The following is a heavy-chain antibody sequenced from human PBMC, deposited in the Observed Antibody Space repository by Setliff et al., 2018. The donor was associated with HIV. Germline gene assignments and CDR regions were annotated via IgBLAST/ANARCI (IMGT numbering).Heavy chain of an antibody. CDR2: VHDSGST. D-gene: IGHD3-22*01. CDR3: ARGRRGYNFRLDY. J-gene: IGHJ4*02. V-gene: IGHV4-34*01. CDR1: GGSFTNYN. Sequence: LSLTCAVYGGSFTNYNWTWIRQPPGKGLEWIGEVHDSGSTNYNPSLKSRVTISVDTSKNQFSLKLTSVTAADTAFYYCARGRRGYNFRLDYWGPGTLVTVSS.